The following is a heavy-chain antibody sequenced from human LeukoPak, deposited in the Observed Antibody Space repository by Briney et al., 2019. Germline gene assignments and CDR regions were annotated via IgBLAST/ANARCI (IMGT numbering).Heavy chain of an antibody. J-gene: IGHJ4*02. CDR3: AATEPTYYDSSGYYQGD. Sequence: GASVKVSCKASGYTFTSYDINWVRQATGQGPEWMGWMNPNSGNTGYAQKFQGRVTMTRNTSISTAYMELSSLRSEDTAVYYCAATEPTYYDSSGYYQGDWGQGTLVTVSS. V-gene: IGHV1-8*01. D-gene: IGHD3-22*01. CDR1: GYTFTSYD. CDR2: MNPNSGNT.